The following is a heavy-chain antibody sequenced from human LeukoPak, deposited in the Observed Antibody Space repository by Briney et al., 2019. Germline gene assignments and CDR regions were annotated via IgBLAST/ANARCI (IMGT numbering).Heavy chain of an antibody. CDR3: ARESSGWAFDI. D-gene: IGHD1-14*01. J-gene: IGHJ3*02. V-gene: IGHV4-4*07. CDR2: IYTSGSP. CDR1: GGSISSFY. Sequence: SETLSLTCTVSGGSISSFYWSWIRQPAGKGLEWIGRIYTSGSPNYSPSLKSRLTISLDTSNNQFSLKLNSVTAADTAVYYCARESSGWAFDIWGQGTMVTVSS.